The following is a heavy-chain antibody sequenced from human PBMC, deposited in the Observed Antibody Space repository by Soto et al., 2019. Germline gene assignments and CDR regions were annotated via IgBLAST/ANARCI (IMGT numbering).Heavy chain of an antibody. Sequence: GASVKVSCKASGYTFTSYGISWVRQAPGQGLEWMGWISAYNGNTNYAQKLQGRVTMTTDTSTSTAYMELRSLRSDDTAVYYCARVMGYRPPYYYYGMDVWGQGTTVTVSS. D-gene: IGHD2-2*01. CDR1: GYTFTSYG. CDR2: ISAYNGNT. J-gene: IGHJ6*02. CDR3: ARVMGYRPPYYYYGMDV. V-gene: IGHV1-18*04.